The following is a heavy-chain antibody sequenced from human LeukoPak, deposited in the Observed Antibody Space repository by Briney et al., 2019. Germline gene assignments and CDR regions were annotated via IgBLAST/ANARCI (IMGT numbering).Heavy chain of an antibody. CDR2: ISSSSSYI. CDR3: ARREVAAVLGVYYYMDV. CDR1: GFTFSSYS. Sequence: GGSLRLSCAASGFTFSSYSMNWVRQAPGKGLEWVSSISSSSSYIYYADSVKGRFTISRDNAKNSLYLQMNSLRAEDTAVYYCARREVAAVLGVYYYMDVWGKGTTVTVSS. D-gene: IGHD6-13*01. V-gene: IGHV3-21*01. J-gene: IGHJ6*03.